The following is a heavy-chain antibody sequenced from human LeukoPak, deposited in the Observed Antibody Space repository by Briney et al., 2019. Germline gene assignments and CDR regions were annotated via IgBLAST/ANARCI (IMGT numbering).Heavy chain of an antibody. D-gene: IGHD1-26*01. J-gene: IGHJ4*02. Sequence: PGGSLRLSCAASGFTFSSYSMNWVRQAPGKVLEWVSSISSSSYIYYADSVKGRFTISRDNAKNSLYLQMNSLRAEDTALYYCARDGGSSGSYPYWGQGILVTVSS. CDR2: ISSSSYI. CDR3: ARDGGSSGSYPY. V-gene: IGHV3-21*01. CDR1: GFTFSSYS.